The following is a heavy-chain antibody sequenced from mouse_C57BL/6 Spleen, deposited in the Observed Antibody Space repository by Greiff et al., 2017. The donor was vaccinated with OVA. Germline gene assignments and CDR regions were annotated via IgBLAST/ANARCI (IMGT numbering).Heavy chain of an antibody. J-gene: IGHJ2*01. V-gene: IGHV5-4*01. CDR2: ISDGGSYT. Sequence: EVKLQESGGGLVKPGGSLKLSCAASGFTFSSYAMSWVRQTPEKRLEWVATISDGGSYTYYPDNVKGRFTISRDNAKNNLYLQMSHLKSEDTAMYYCARDEGTGTVYFDYWGQGTTLTVSS. CDR1: GFTFSSYA. D-gene: IGHD4-1*01. CDR3: ARDEGTGTVYFDY.